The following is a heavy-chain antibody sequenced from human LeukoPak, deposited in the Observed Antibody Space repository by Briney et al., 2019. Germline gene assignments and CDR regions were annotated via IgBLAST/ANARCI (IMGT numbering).Heavy chain of an antibody. D-gene: IGHD6-19*01. CDR2: IYSGGST. V-gene: IGHV3-53*01. J-gene: IGHJ4*02. CDR3: AKDRQWLGLFDY. CDR1: GFTVSRNY. Sequence: GGSLRLSCAASGFTVSRNYMSWVRQAPGKGLEWVSDIYSGGSTHYADSVKGRFTISRDNSKNTLYLQMNSLRAEDTAVYYCAKDRQWLGLFDYWGQGTLVTVSS.